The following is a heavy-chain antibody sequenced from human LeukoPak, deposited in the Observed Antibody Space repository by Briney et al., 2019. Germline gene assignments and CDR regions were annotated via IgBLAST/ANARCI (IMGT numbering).Heavy chain of an antibody. Sequence: GGSLRLSCAASGFTFSSYWMSWVRQAPGKGLEWVANIEQDGSEKYYVDSVKGRFTISRDNAKNSLYLQMNSLRAEDTAVYYCARLDIVVVPAASASSYYFDYWGQGTLVTVSS. CDR2: IEQDGSEK. D-gene: IGHD2-2*03. CDR1: GFTFSSYW. J-gene: IGHJ4*02. CDR3: ARLDIVVVPAASASSYYFDY. V-gene: IGHV3-7*01.